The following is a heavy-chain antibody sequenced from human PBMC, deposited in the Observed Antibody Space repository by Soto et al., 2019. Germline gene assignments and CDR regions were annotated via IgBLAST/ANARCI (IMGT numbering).Heavy chain of an antibody. CDR3: ARRSLEWLSFDY. CDR1: GGSISSSSYY. D-gene: IGHD3-3*01. V-gene: IGHV4-39*01. CDR2: IYYSGST. J-gene: IGHJ4*02. Sequence: SETLSLTCTVSGGSISSSSYYWGWIRQPPGKGLEWIGSIYYSGSTYYNPSLKSRVTISVDTSKNQFSLKLSSVTAADTAVYYCARRSLEWLSFDYWGQGTLVTVSS.